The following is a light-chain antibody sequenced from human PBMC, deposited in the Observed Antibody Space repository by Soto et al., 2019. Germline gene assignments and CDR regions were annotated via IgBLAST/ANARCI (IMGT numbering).Light chain of an antibody. Sequence: DIQMTQSPSTLSASVGDRVTITCRASQSIRSWLAWYQQKPGKAPKLLIYKASSLESGVPSRFSGSGSGTEFTLTISSLQPDDFATYSCQQYNSYQWTFGQGTKVEIK. J-gene: IGKJ1*01. CDR3: QQYNSYQWT. V-gene: IGKV1-5*03. CDR1: QSIRSW. CDR2: KAS.